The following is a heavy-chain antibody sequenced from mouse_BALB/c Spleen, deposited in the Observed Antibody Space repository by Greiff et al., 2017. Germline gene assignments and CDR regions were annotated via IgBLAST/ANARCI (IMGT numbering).Heavy chain of an antibody. CDR3: ARNYGYDGHLDY. V-gene: IGHV14-3*02. Sequence: EVKVVESGAELVKPGASVKLSCTASGFNIKDTYMHWVKQRPEQGLEWIGRIDPANGNTKYDPKFQGKATITADTSSNTAYLQLSSLTSEDTAVYYCARNYGYDGHLDYWGQGTTLTVSS. J-gene: IGHJ2*01. CDR2: IDPANGNT. D-gene: IGHD2-2*01. CDR1: GFNIKDTY.